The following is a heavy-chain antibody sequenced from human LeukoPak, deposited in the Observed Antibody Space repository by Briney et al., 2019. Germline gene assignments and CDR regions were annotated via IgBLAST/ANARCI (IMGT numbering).Heavy chain of an antibody. J-gene: IGHJ3*01. CDR3: ARGGDYYDSSGYPDDAFDV. CDR2: INPKSGGT. CDR1: GYTFTGYY. Sequence: ASVKVSFKASGYTFTGYYVHWVRQAPGQGLEWMGWINPKSGGTKYEQKFQGRVTMTRDTSISTAYMELSRLRSDDAAVFYCARGGDYYDSSGYPDDAFDVWGQGTMVIVSS. V-gene: IGHV1-2*02. D-gene: IGHD3-22*01.